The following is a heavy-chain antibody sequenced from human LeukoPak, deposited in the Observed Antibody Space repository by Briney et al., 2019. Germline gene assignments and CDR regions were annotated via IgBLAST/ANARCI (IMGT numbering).Heavy chain of an antibody. Sequence: GASVKVSCKASGYTFTSYYMHWVRQAPGQGLEWMGWISSYNGNTNYAKKFQGRVTMTTDTSTSTAHMELTSLRSDDTAVYYCARERATKLFWFDPWGQGTLVTVSS. D-gene: IGHD5-24*01. J-gene: IGHJ5*02. CDR2: ISSYNGNT. CDR1: GYTFTSYY. CDR3: ARERATKLFWFDP. V-gene: IGHV1-18*04.